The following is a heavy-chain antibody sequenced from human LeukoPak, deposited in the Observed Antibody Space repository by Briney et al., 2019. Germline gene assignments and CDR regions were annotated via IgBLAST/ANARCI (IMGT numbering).Heavy chain of an antibody. V-gene: IGHV1-69*04. CDR1: GDTFSSYA. Sequence: ASVKVSCKASGDTFSSYAISWVRQAPGQGLEWMGRIIPILGIANYAQKFQGRVTITADKSTSTAYMELSSLRSEDTAVYYCARDVEMATIGDYWGQGTLVTVSS. J-gene: IGHJ4*02. CDR3: ARDVEMATIGDY. D-gene: IGHD5-24*01. CDR2: IIPILGIA.